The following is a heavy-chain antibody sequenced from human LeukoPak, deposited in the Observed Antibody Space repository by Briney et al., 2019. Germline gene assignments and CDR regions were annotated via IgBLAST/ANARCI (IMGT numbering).Heavy chain of an antibody. D-gene: IGHD2-15*01. Sequence: SETLSLTCTVSGGSISSYYGSWIRQPPGKGLEWIGYIYYSGSTNYNPSLKSRVTISVDTSKNQLSLKLSSVTAADTAVYYCASGRVLFDYWGQGILVTVSS. CDR1: GGSISSYY. V-gene: IGHV4-59*01. J-gene: IGHJ4*02. CDR3: ASGRVLFDY. CDR2: IYYSGST.